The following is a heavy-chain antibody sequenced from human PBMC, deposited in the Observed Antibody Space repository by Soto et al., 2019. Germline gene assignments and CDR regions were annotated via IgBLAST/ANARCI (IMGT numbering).Heavy chain of an antibody. V-gene: IGHV4-39*01. D-gene: IGHD2-21*02. CDR3: ARHAARDDWLDP. CDR1: GGAIKRRTDY. Sequence: LETPSPTWSVFGGAIKRRTDYRGLIRQPPGKGLEWIAIIYDSGKPYYSPSLKSRVTISVDTSKNQFSLKLTSVTAADTAVYYCARHAARDDWLDPWGQGTLVTVSS. CDR2: IYDSGKP. J-gene: IGHJ5*02.